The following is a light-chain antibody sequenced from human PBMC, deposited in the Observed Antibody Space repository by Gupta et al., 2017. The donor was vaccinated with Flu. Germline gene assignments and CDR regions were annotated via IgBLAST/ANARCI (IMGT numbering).Light chain of an antibody. CDR1: QGIRND. CDR2: AAS. CDR3: PQQNSSHCT. J-gene: IGKJ2*01. V-gene: IGKV1-17*01. Sequence: DIQLTHSPSSLSASVGDRVTITCRASQGIRNDLGWYQQKPGKEPKRLIYAASRVKSGGPSRCSGSGSGTELIITISSRQPEDFATDYCPQQNSSHCTFGQGTKVEIK.